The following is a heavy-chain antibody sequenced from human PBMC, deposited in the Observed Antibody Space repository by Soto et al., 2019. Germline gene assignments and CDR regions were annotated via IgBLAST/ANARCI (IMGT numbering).Heavy chain of an antibody. CDR1: GFSLSTGGVG. V-gene: IGHV2-5*02. Sequence: QITLKESGPPLVKPTQTLTLTCTFSGFSLSTGGVGVGWIRQPPGKALEWLALIYWDDDKRYSPSLKSRLTVTKDTSKNQVVLTMTNMDPVDTATYYCVHSRCGGDCLRSYSSHYYYGMDVWGQGTTVTVSS. CDR3: VHSRCGGDCLRSYSSHYYYGMDV. CDR2: IYWDDDK. J-gene: IGHJ6*02. D-gene: IGHD2-21*02.